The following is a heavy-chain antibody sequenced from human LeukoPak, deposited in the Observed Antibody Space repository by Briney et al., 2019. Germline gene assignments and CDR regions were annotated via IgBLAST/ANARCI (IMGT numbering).Heavy chain of an antibody. CDR2: MSPNSGNT. D-gene: IGHD4-17*01. CDR1: GYTFTSYD. CDR3: ARGRRAVTTYNY. Sequence: ASVKVSCKASGYTFTSYDINWVRQATGQGLEWMGWMSPNSGNTGYAQKFQGRVTMTRNTSISTAYMELSSLRSEDTAVYCCARGRRAVTTYNYWGQGTLVTVSS. J-gene: IGHJ4*02. V-gene: IGHV1-8*01.